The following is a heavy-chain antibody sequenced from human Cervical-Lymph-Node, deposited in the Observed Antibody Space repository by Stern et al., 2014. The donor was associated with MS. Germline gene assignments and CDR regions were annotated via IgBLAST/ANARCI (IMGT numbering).Heavy chain of an antibody. J-gene: IGHJ6*02. D-gene: IGHD3-22*01. CDR1: GGTFTNYA. Sequence: QVQLVQSGAELKKPGSSVKVSCKAPGGTFTNYAFTWVRQAPGQGLEGMGGIMPVFGTSNYAQKFRGRVTITADKSTSTAYMELSSLRSEDTAVYYCARTYYFDDSGYYYPHYYYGMDVWGQGTTVTVSS. V-gene: IGHV1-69*06. CDR3: ARTYYFDDSGYYYPHYYYGMDV. CDR2: IMPVFGTS.